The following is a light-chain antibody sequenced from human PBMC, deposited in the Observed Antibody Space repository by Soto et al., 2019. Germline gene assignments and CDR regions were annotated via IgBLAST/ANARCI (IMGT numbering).Light chain of an antibody. CDR3: CSYAGSSTYV. V-gene: IGLV2-23*01. CDR2: EDS. Sequence: QPASVSGSPGQSITISCTGTSSDVGIYNLVSWYQQHPGKAPKLMIYEDSKRPSGVSNRFSGSKSGNTASLTISGLQAEDEADYYCCSYAGSSTYVFGTGTKVTVL. J-gene: IGLJ1*01. CDR1: SSDVGIYNL.